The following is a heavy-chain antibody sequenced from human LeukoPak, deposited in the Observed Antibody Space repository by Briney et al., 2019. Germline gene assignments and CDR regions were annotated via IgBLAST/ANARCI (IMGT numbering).Heavy chain of an antibody. V-gene: IGHV3-48*03. J-gene: IGHJ5*02. D-gene: IGHD3-16*02. CDR2: ISSSGSTI. CDR3: AREANDYVWGSYHNWFDP. Sequence: GGSLRLSCAASGFTFSSYEMNWVRQAPGMGLEWVSYISSSGSTIYYADSVKGRFTISRDNAKNSLYLQMNSLRAEDTAVYYCAREANDYVWGSYHNWFDPWGQGTLVTVSS. CDR1: GFTFSSYE.